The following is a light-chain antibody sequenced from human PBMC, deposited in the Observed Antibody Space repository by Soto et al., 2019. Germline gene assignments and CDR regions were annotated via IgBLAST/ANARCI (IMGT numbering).Light chain of an antibody. Sequence: QSVLTQPASVSVSPGQSITISCTGTRSDVGTYNLVSWYQQHPGKAPKLMIYEGTKRPSGVSNRFSGSKSGNTASLTISGLQAEDDADYYCCSYAGNSYVFGTGTKVTVL. J-gene: IGLJ1*01. CDR3: CSYAGNSYV. CDR1: RSDVGTYNL. V-gene: IGLV2-23*01. CDR2: EGT.